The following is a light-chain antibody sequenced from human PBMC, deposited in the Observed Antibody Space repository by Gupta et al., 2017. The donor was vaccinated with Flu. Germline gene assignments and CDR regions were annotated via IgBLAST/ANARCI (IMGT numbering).Light chain of an antibody. V-gene: IGKV1-9*01. CDR3: QQRNSSPFT. J-gene: IGKJ5*01. CDR1: QGISSY. CDR2: AAS. Sequence: DIHLSQSPSFLSASVVDRVTITCRASQGISSYLAWYQQKPGKAPKLLIYAASTVKSGVPSRFSGSGSGTEFTLTISSRQPEDFANYYCQQRNSSPFTFGQGTRLDIK.